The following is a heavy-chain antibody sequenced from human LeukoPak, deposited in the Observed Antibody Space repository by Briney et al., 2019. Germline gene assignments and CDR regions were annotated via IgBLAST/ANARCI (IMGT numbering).Heavy chain of an antibody. CDR2: ISSSSYI. CDR1: GFTFSSYS. Sequence: GGSLRLSCAASGFTFSSYSMNWVRQAPGKGLEWVSSISSSSYIYYADSVKGRFTISRDNAKNSLYLQMNSLRAEDTAVYYCARADNYDFWSGYSPVNDAFDIWGQGTMVTVSS. V-gene: IGHV3-21*01. CDR3: ARADNYDFWSGYSPVNDAFDI. J-gene: IGHJ3*02. D-gene: IGHD3-3*01.